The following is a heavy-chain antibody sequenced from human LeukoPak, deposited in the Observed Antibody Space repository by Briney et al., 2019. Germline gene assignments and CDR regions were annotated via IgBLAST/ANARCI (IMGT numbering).Heavy chain of an antibody. CDR1: GFTFSNHV. Sequence: PGGSLRLSCAASGFTFSNHVMSWVRQAPGKGLEWGSGIMSSGENTHYADSVKGWFSISRDNSKNTLSLQMNSLRVEDTAVYYCAKRLLSSSRRGYAPFDYWGQGTLVTVSS. CDR2: IMSSGENT. D-gene: IGHD3-3*01. J-gene: IGHJ4*02. V-gene: IGHV3-23*01. CDR3: AKRLLSSSRRGYAPFDY.